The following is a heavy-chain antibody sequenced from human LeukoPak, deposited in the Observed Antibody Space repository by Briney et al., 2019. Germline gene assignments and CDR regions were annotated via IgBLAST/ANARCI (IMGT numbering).Heavy chain of an antibody. CDR2: MWYDGSRE. D-gene: IGHD1-26*01. CDR3: ARDLSFGSLDF. J-gene: IGHJ4*02. Sequence: GGSLRLSCAASGFILSTHCMDLVRQAPSKGAGGVAGMWYDGSREDYADSVKGRFTISRDMSKNTLNLQMNSLRVEDTAMFYCARDLSFGSLDFRGQGTLVTVSS. CDR1: GFILSTHC. V-gene: IGHV3-33*01.